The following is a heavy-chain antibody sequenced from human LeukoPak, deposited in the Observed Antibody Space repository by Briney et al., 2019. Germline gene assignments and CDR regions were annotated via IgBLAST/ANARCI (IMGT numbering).Heavy chain of an antibody. CDR3: ARSLVGATIFDY. Sequence: GGSLRLSCAASGFTFSSYSMNWVHQAPGKGLEWVSSISSNSIYIYYADSLRGRFTISRDNAKNSVYLQMSSLRAEDTAVYYCARSLVGATIFDYWGQGTLVTVSS. V-gene: IGHV3-21*01. J-gene: IGHJ4*02. D-gene: IGHD1-26*01. CDR2: ISSNSIYI. CDR1: GFTFSSYS.